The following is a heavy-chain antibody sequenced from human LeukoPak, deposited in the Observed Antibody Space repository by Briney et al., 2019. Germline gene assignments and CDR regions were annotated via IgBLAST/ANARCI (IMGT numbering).Heavy chain of an antibody. Sequence: GGSLRLSCAASGFTFSDYYMSWIRQAPGKGLEWVSYISSSGSTIYYADSVKGRFTISRDNAKNSLYLQMNSLRAEDTAVYYCAREPYYYGSGSYYRDCYMDVWGKGTTVTVSS. CDR2: ISSSGSTI. D-gene: IGHD3-10*01. V-gene: IGHV3-11*01. CDR1: GFTFSDYY. CDR3: AREPYYYGSGSYYRDCYMDV. J-gene: IGHJ6*03.